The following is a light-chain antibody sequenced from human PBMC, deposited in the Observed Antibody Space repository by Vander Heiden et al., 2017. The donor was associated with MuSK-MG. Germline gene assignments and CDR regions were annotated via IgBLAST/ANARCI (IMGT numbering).Light chain of an antibody. CDR3: QYYDTSLSGRV. CDR2: GNT. V-gene: IGLV1-40*01. CDR1: SSNIGAGYD. J-gene: IGLJ3*02. Sequence: QSVLTQPPSVSGAPGQRVTISCTGTSSNIGAGYDVHWYQQFPGPAPKRRSFGNTNRPSGVPDRVSGSKSGASASLATTGLQAEDEADYYCQYYDTSLSGRVFGGGTKLTVL.